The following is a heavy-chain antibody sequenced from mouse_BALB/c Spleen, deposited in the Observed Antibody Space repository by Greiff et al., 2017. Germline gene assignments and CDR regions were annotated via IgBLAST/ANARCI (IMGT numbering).Heavy chain of an antibody. V-gene: IGHV1-18*01. CDR1: GYTFTDYN. Sequence: EVKLLESGPELVKPGASVKIPCKASGYTFTDYNMDWVKQSHGKSLEWIGDINPNNGGTIYNQKFKGKATLTVDKSSSTAYMELRSLTSEDTAVYYCARWDYYGTGGFAYWGQGTLVTVSA. CDR3: ARWDYYGTGGFAY. CDR2: INPNNGGT. J-gene: IGHJ3*01. D-gene: IGHD2-1*01.